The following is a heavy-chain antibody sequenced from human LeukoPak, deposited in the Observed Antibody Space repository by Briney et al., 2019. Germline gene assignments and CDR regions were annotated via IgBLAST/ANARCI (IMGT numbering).Heavy chain of an antibody. CDR3: VPLSGSYYSAYNWFDP. CDR1: GFTFSNFY. V-gene: IGHV3-7*02. D-gene: IGHD1-26*01. J-gene: IGHJ5*02. CDR2: INQDGGDK. Sequence: PGGSLRLSCAASGFTFSNFYMSWVRQAPGKGLEWVANINQDGGDKNYVDSVKGRFAISRDNAKNSLYLQMSSLRVEDTAVYYCVPLSGSYYSAYNWFDPWGQGTLVTVSS.